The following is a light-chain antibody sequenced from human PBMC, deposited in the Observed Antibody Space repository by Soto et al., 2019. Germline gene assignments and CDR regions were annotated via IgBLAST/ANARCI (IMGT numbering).Light chain of an antibody. Sequence: DIQMTQSPSSLSASVGDRVIITCRASQSIRKYLNWYQHKPGKAPKLLIYKASTLKSGVPSRFSGSGSGTEFTLTISSLQPDDFATYYCQHYNSYSEAFGQGTKVELK. CDR3: QHYNSYSEA. J-gene: IGKJ1*01. CDR2: KAS. V-gene: IGKV1-5*03. CDR1: QSIRKY.